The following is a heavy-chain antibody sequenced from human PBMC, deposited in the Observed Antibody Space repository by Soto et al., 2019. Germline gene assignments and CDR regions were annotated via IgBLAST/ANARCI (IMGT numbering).Heavy chain of an antibody. CDR3: ARKSPNSSSPLLWY. CDR2: INAGNGNT. D-gene: IGHD6-6*01. CDR1: GYTFTSYA. V-gene: IGHV1-3*01. J-gene: IGHJ4*02. Sequence: RPSVKVSCKASGYTFTSYAMHWVRQAPGQRLEWMGWINAGNGNTKYSQKFQGRVTITRDTSASTAYMELSSLRSEDTAVYYCARKSPNSSSPLLWYWGQGTLVTVSS.